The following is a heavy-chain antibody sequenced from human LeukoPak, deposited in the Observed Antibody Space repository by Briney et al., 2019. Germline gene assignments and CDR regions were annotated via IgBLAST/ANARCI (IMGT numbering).Heavy chain of an antibody. CDR3: ARVGFCSSTSCPGFDY. V-gene: IGHV4-59*01. Sequence: SETLSLTCTVSGGSITSYYWSWIRQPPGKGLEWIGYIYYSGSTNYNPSLKSRVTMSLDTSRNQFSLQLSSVTAADTAVYYCARVGFCSSTSCPGFDYWGQGTLVTVSS. CDR2: IYYSGST. J-gene: IGHJ4*02. CDR1: GGSITSYY. D-gene: IGHD2-2*01.